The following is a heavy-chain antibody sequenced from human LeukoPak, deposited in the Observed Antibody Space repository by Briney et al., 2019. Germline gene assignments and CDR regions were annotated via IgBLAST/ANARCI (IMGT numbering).Heavy chain of an antibody. CDR3: ARQGLRLGELSLGQFDY. Sequence: SVKASCKASVGTFSSYAISWVRQAPGQGLEWMGGIIPIFGTANYEQKFQGRVTITAYKSTSTGYMGLSSLRSEYTAVSYCARQGLRLGELSLGQFDYWGQGTLVPVSS. J-gene: IGHJ4*02. D-gene: IGHD3-16*02. V-gene: IGHV1-69*06. CDR1: VGTFSSYA. CDR2: IIPIFGTA.